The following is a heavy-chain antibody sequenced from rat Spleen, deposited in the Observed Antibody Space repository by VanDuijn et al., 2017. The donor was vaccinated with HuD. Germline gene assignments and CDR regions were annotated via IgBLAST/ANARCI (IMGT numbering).Heavy chain of an antibody. Sequence: EVELMESGGGLVQPGRSLKLSCVVSGLTFKNYWMTWIRQAPGKGLEWVASITNAGGSTYFLDSVKGRFTISRDNAKRTLYLQMNSLRSEDTATYYCTGPFDYWGQGVMVTVSS. CDR2: ITNAGGST. V-gene: IGHV5-31*01. CDR1: GLTFKNYW. CDR3: TGPFDY. J-gene: IGHJ2*01.